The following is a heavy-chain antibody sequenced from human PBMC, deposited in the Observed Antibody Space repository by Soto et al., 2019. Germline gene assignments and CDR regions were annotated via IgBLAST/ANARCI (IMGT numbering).Heavy chain of an antibody. D-gene: IGHD3-22*01. CDR2: IYHSGST. V-gene: IGHV4-30-2*01. Sequence: QLQLQESGSGLVKPSQTLSLTCAVSGGSISSGGYSWSWIRQPPGKGLEWIGYIYHSGSTYYNPSLKSRVTISVDRSKNQFSLKLSSVTAADTAVYYCARETGWDSDDSSGYYYDYWGQGTLVTVSS. CDR3: ARETGWDSDDSSGYYYDY. J-gene: IGHJ4*02. CDR1: GGSISSGGYS.